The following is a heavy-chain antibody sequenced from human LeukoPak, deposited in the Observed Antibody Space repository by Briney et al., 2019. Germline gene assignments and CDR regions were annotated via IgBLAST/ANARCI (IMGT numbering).Heavy chain of an antibody. Sequence: GGSLRLSCAASGFTFSSYDMHWVRQATGKGLEWVSAIGNAGDTYYPDFVKGRFTISRENAKNSLYLQMNSLRAGDTAVYYCARALPDYGGNSRYYYGMDVWGQGTTVTVSS. CDR3: ARALPDYGGNSRYYYGMDV. CDR2: IGNAGDT. CDR1: GFTFSSYD. D-gene: IGHD4-23*01. V-gene: IGHV3-13*01. J-gene: IGHJ6*02.